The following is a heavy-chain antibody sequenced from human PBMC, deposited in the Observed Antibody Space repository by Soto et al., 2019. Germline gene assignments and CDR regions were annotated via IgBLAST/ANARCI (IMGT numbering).Heavy chain of an antibody. D-gene: IGHD1-1*01. Sequence: QVQLQESGPGLVKPSQTLSLTCTVSGGSISSGGYYWSWIRQHPGKGLEWIGYIYYSGSTYYNPSLKNRVTISVDTSKNQFSLKLSSVTAADTAVYYCARGGTRHTKKFDYWGQGTLVTVSS. CDR3: ARGGTRHTKKFDY. CDR2: IYYSGST. J-gene: IGHJ4*02. V-gene: IGHV4-31*03. CDR1: GGSISSGGYY.